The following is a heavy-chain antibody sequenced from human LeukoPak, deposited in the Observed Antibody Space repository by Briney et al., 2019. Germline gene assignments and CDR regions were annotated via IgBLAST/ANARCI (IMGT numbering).Heavy chain of an antibody. CDR1: GFTFSSYS. V-gene: IGHV3-21*01. D-gene: IGHD3-22*01. CDR2: ISSSSSYI. CDR3: ARVRWLLLNDAFDI. Sequence: GGSLTLSCAASGFTFSSYSMSWVRQAPGKGLEWVSSISSSSSYIYYADSVKGRFTISRDNAKNSLYLQMNSLRAEDTAVYYCARVRWLLLNDAFDIWGQGTMVTVSS. J-gene: IGHJ3*02.